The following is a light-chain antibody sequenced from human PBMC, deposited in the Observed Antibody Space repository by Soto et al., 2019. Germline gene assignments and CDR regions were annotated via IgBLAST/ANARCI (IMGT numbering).Light chain of an antibody. CDR3: QQYDDVPIT. CDR2: GAS. CDR1: QDIKNY. J-gene: IGKJ5*01. Sequence: DIQMTQSPASLSASVGDRVTITCQASQDIKNYLNWFQQKPGKAPKLLIYGASNLETGVPSRFSGSGSGTDFTFTISSLQPEDISIYYCQQYDDVPITFGQGTRLQIK. V-gene: IGKV1-33*01.